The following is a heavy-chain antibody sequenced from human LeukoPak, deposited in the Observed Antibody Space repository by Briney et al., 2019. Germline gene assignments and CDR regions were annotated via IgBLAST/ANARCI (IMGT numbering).Heavy chain of an antibody. CDR3: AKDRPNYHEGNGHYYRRDGDY. J-gene: IGHJ4*02. Sequence: GGSLRLSCAASGFTFSSYAMSWVRQAPGKGLEWVSSISSSGDSTFYADSVKDRFTISRDNSKNTLYLQMSRLRAEDTAVYYCAKDRPNYHEGNGHYYRRDGDYWGQGTLVTVSS. V-gene: IGHV3-23*01. D-gene: IGHD3-22*01. CDR2: ISSSGDST. CDR1: GFTFSSYA.